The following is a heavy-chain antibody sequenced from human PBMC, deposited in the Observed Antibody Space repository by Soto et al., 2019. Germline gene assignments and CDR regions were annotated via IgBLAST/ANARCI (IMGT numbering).Heavy chain of an antibody. J-gene: IGHJ3*02. V-gene: IGHV5-51*01. D-gene: IGHD3-22*01. CDR2: IYPGDSDT. CDR3: ARTVDYYDSSGHAFDI. Sequence: XESLMISCKGSGYSFTSYWIGWVRQMPGKGLEWMGIIYPGDSDTRYSPSFQGQVTISADKSISTAYLQWSSLKASDTAMYYCARTVDYYDSSGHAFDIWGQGTMVTVSS. CDR1: GYSFTSYW.